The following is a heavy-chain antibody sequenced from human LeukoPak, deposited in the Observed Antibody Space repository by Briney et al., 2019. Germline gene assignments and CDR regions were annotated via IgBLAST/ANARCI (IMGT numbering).Heavy chain of an antibody. Sequence: GGSLRLSCAASGFTFDDYAMHWVRQAPGKGLEGVSGISWNSGSIGYADSVKGRFTISRDNAKNSLYLQMNSLRAEDTALYYCAKFTIFGDPGYWGQGTLVTVSS. D-gene: IGHD3-3*01. CDR3: AKFTIFGDPGY. J-gene: IGHJ4*02. V-gene: IGHV3-9*01. CDR2: ISWNSGSI. CDR1: GFTFDDYA.